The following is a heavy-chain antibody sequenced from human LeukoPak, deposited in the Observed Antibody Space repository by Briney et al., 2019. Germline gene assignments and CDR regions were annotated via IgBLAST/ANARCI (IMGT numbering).Heavy chain of an antibody. V-gene: IGHV3-74*01. J-gene: IGHJ4*02. Sequence: GGSLRLSCTASRFTFSSYRMHWVRQAPGKGLVWVARINSDEGSTSYADSVKGRFTISRDNAKNTLYLQMNSLRAEDTAVYYCARRIQGMAPYYFDYWGQGTLVTVSS. CDR2: INSDEGST. CDR1: RFTFSSYR. D-gene: IGHD5-24*01. CDR3: ARRIQGMAPYYFDY.